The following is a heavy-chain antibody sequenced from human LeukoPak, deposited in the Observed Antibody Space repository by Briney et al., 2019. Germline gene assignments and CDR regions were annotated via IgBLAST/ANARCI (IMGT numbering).Heavy chain of an antibody. CDR1: GFTFSDYY. D-gene: IGHD3-16*02. Sequence: GGSLRLSCAASGFTFSDYYMSWIRQAPGKGLEWVSYISSSGSTIYYADSVKGRFTISRDNAKNSLYLQMNSLRAEDTAVYYCARDGVITFGGVIVITPYYFDYWGQGTLVTVSS. J-gene: IGHJ4*02. V-gene: IGHV3-11*04. CDR2: ISSSGSTI. CDR3: ARDGVITFGGVIVITPYYFDY.